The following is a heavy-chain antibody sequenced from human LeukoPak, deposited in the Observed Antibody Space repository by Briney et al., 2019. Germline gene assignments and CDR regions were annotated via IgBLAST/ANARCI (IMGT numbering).Heavy chain of an antibody. CDR2: IYHSGST. V-gene: IGHV4-39*01. CDR3: ARHLYGSGWVSYFDY. CDR1: GGSISSSSYY. J-gene: IGHJ4*02. Sequence: SETLSLTCTVSGGSISSSSYYWGWIRQPPGKGLEWIGDIYHSGSTYQNPSLKSRVTISVDTSKNQFSMKLTSVTAADTAVYYCARHLYGSGWVSYFDYWGQGTLVIVSS. D-gene: IGHD6-19*01.